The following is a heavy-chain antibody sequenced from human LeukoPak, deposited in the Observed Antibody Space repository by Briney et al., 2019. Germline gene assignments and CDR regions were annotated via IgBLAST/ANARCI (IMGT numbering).Heavy chain of an antibody. CDR3: VRSKSGTYGWFDP. CDR2: INHSGGT. D-gene: IGHD4-17*01. Sequence: SETLSLTCAVYGGSFSGYYWSWIRQPPGKGLEWIGEINHSGGTNYNPSLKSRVTISVDTSKNQFSLKLSSVTAADTAVYYCVRSKSGTYGWFDPWGQGTLVTVSS. CDR1: GGSFSGYY. J-gene: IGHJ5*02. V-gene: IGHV4-34*01.